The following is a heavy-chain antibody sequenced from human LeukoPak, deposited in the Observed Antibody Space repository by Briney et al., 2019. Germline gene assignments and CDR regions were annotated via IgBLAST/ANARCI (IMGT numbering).Heavy chain of an antibody. Sequence: ASVKVSCKASGYTFTGYYMHWVRQAPGQGLEWMGWINPNSGGTNYAQKFQGRVTMTRDTSISTAYMELRRLRSDDTAVYYCARDIDYDILTGYYNVRWFDPWGQGTLVTVSS. CDR2: INPNSGGT. CDR1: GYTFTGYY. V-gene: IGHV1-2*02. CDR3: ARDIDYDILTGYYNVRWFDP. J-gene: IGHJ5*02. D-gene: IGHD3-9*01.